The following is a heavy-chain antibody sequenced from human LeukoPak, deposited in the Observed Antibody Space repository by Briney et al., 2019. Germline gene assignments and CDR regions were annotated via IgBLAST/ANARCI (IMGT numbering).Heavy chain of an antibody. V-gene: IGHV1-18*01. CDR2: ISAKNGDT. CDR3: ARDVPGTTPFYH. J-gene: IGHJ4*02. D-gene: IGHD1-7*01. CDR1: GYIFSNYG. Sequence: ASANPSCKASGYIFSNYGISCVRQAPGQGLEWMGWISAKNGDTNYIQKFRARVTMTTDTSTSTAYMELWSLRSDDTAVYYCARDVPGTTPFYHWGQGTLVTVSS.